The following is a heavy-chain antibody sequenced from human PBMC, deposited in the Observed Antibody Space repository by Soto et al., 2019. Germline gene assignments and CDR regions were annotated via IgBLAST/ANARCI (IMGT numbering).Heavy chain of an antibody. CDR1: GFTFSTFE. Sequence: EVQLVDSGGGLVQPGGSLRLSCAASGFTFSTFEMNWVRQAPGKGLEWVSKIGSSGSTIWYADSVKGRFIISRDNAKNSLYLQMNSLRGDDTAVYYCARATYTSSYHFDSWGQGTLVTVSS. V-gene: IGHV3-48*03. D-gene: IGHD6-6*01. J-gene: IGHJ4*02. CDR2: IGSSGSTI. CDR3: ARATYTSSYHFDS.